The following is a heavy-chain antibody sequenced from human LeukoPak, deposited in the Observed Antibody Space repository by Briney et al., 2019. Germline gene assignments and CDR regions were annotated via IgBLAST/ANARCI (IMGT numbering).Heavy chain of an antibody. CDR1: GFTFSSYA. V-gene: IGHV3-21*04. CDR3: AKDRLNYYGSGSNFKAPGY. D-gene: IGHD3-10*01. J-gene: IGHJ4*02. Sequence: GGSLRLSCAASGFTFSSYAMNWVRQAPGKGLEWVSSISSTSSYIYYADSVKGRFTISRDNSKNTLYLQMNSLRAEDTAVYYCAKDRLNYYGSGSNFKAPGYWGQGTLVTVSS. CDR2: ISSTSSYI.